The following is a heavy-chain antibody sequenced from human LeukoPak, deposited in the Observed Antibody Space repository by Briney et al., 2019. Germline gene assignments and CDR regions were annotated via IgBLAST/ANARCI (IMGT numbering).Heavy chain of an antibody. D-gene: IGHD4-17*01. Sequence: GGSLRLSCAASGFTVTSKRMSLVRQAPGKGLEWVSVIYSAGSTSYADSVKGRFTISRDNSKNTLDLQMNSLRVEDTAVYYCLRERHGENTENWGQGTLVIVSS. CDR1: GFTVTSKR. CDR2: IYSAGST. J-gene: IGHJ4*02. V-gene: IGHV3-53*01. CDR3: LRERHGENTEN.